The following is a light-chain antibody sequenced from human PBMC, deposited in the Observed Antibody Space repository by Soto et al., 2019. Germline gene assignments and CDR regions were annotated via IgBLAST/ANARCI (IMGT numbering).Light chain of an antibody. Sequence: KTQSPSTLSSSVGDIFTITCRASQRIVRNVAWYQQKPGQAPRLLISAASTGAAGVPARFIAAGSGTVFTLTISSLQSEDFAIYYCQQYNTWPRTFGQGTKVDI. J-gene: IGKJ1*01. CDR1: QRIVRN. CDR2: AAS. CDR3: QQYNTWPRT. V-gene: IGKV3D-15*01.